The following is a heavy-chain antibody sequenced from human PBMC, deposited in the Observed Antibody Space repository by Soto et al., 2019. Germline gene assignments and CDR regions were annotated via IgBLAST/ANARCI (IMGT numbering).Heavy chain of an antibody. CDR1: GFTFSSYA. J-gene: IGHJ4*02. Sequence: GGSLRLSCAASGFTFSSYAMSWVRQAPGKGLEWVSAISGSGGSTYYADSVKGRFTISRDNSKNTLYLQMNSLRAEDTAVYYCARTDYGDYVGHFDYWGQGTLVTVSS. CDR3: ARTDYGDYVGHFDY. CDR2: ISGSGGST. V-gene: IGHV3-23*01. D-gene: IGHD4-17*01.